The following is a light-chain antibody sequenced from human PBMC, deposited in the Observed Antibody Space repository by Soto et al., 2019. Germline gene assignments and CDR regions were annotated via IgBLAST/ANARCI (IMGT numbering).Light chain of an antibody. J-gene: IGKJ2*01. CDR1: QRISSY. V-gene: IGKV1-39*01. Sequence: DIQMSQSPSSLSASVGERVAITCRASQRISSYLNWYQQKPGNAPKVLIYAASNLQTGVTSRFSGSGSGTDFTLTMRRVEPEDFEVYYCQQYGIGLPYIFGQGTKVDIK. CDR3: QQYGIGLPYI. CDR2: AAS.